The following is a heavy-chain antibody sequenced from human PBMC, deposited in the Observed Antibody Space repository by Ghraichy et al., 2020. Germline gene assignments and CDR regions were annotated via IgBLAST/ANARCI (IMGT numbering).Heavy chain of an antibody. CDR3: ARASSMGSGWPFDY. CDR1: GGSFSGYY. Sequence: SETLSLTCAVYGGSFSGYYWSWIRQPPGKGLEWIGEINHSGSTNYNPSLKRRVTISVETSKNKFSLKLSSVTAADTAVYYCARASSMGSGWPFDYWGQGTLVTVSS. J-gene: IGHJ4*02. D-gene: IGHD6-19*01. V-gene: IGHV4-34*01. CDR2: INHSGST.